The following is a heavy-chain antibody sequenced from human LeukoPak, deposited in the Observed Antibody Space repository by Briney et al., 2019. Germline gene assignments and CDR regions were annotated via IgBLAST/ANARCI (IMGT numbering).Heavy chain of an antibody. CDR3: VKRTRFSYYFDY. CDR2: ISTNGGST. D-gene: IGHD3-10*01. CDR1: GFSFSSHA. Sequence: GGSLRLSCSVSGFSFSSHAMHWVRQAPGKGLEYVSGISTNGGSTSYADSVKGRFTNSRDNSKNTLYLQMSSLRGEDTAVYYCVKRTRFSYYFDYWGQGTLVTVSS. J-gene: IGHJ4*02. V-gene: IGHV3-64D*06.